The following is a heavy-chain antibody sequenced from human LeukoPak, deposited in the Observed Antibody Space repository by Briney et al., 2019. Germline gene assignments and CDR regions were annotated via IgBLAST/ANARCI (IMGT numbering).Heavy chain of an antibody. J-gene: IGHJ5*02. CDR1: GGSISSYY. V-gene: IGHV4-4*07. CDR3: ARSDLEYFSGGSCPRWFDP. Sequence: SETLSLTCTVSGGSISSYYWSWIRQPAGKGLEWIGRIYTSGSTNYNPSLKSRVTMSLDTSKNQFSLKLTSVTAADTAVYYCARSDLEYFSGGSCPRWFDPWGQGTLVTVSS. CDR2: IYTSGST. D-gene: IGHD2-15*01.